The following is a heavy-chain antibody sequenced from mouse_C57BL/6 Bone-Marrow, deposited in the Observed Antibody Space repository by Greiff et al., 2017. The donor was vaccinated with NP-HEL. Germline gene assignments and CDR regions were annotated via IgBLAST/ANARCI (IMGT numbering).Heavy chain of an antibody. Sequence: EVKLQESGGDLVKPGGSLKLSCAASGFTFSSYGMSWVRQTPDKRLEWVATISSGGSYTYYPDSVKGRFTISRDNAKNTLYLQMSSLKSEDTAMYYCARQEGHFDYWGQGTTLTVSS. CDR2: ISSGGSYT. J-gene: IGHJ2*01. CDR1: GFTFSSYG. CDR3: ARQEGHFDY. D-gene: IGHD3-3*01. V-gene: IGHV5-6*01.